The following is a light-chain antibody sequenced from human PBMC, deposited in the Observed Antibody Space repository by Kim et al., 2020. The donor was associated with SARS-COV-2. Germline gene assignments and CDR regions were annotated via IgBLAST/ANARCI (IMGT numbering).Light chain of an antibody. J-gene: IGKJ1*01. CDR1: QSVLYSSTNKNY. Sequence: ATINCKSSQSVLYSSTNKNYLAWYQHKPGQPPKLLIYWASTRESGVPDRFSGSESGTDFTLTISNLQAEDVAVYYCQQYSSTPPTFGQGTKVDIK. CDR3: QQYSSTPPT. V-gene: IGKV4-1*01. CDR2: WAS.